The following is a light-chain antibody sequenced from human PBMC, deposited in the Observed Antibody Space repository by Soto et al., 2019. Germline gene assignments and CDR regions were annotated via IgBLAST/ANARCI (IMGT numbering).Light chain of an antibody. CDR3: ASFTLYNSLI. CDR2: EVR. J-gene: IGLJ2*01. CDR1: NNDIVRFDF. V-gene: IGLV2-14*01. Sequence: QSVLTQPASLSGSPGQSITISCTGTNNDIVRFDFVSWYQQHPGNSPKLILYEVRDRPSGVSSRFSGSKSANTASLTISGLQAEDEAVYYCASFTLYNSLIFGGGTKLTVL.